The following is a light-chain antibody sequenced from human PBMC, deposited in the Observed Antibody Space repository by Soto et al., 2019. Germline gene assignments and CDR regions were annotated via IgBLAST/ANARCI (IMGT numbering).Light chain of an antibody. CDR1: QSVSSN. CDR2: GAS. CDR3: QQYNNWPPG. V-gene: IGKV3-15*01. J-gene: IGKJ4*01. Sequence: EIVMTQSPDTLSVSPGERATLSCRASQSVSSNLAWYQQKPGQAPRLLIYGASTRATGIPARFSGSGSGTEFTLTISSLQSEDFAVYYCQQYNNWPPGFGGGTKVEIK.